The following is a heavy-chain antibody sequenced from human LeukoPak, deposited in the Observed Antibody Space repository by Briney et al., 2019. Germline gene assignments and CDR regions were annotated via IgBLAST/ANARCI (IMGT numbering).Heavy chain of an antibody. V-gene: IGHV3-48*04. CDR3: ANHPFDY. J-gene: IGHJ4*02. Sequence: PGGSLRLSCAASGFTFSSYWMHWVRQAPGKGLEWVSYISSSGNIMYYADSVKGRFTISRDNAKNSLYLQMNSLRAEDTAVYYCANHPFDYWGQGTLVTVSS. CDR1: GFTFSSYW. CDR2: ISSSGNIM.